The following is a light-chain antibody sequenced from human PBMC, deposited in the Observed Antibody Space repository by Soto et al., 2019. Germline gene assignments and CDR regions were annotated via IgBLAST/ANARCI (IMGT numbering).Light chain of an antibody. CDR3: LQYDSVPRL. V-gene: IGKV1-33*01. J-gene: IGKJ4*01. CDR2: DAS. Sequence: DIQMTQSPSSLSASVGDRVTITCQASHHISDYLNWYQQRPGKAPKLLIYDASNLQTGVPIRFRGSGSGTHFTLTISSVQPEDAATYYCLQYDSVPRLFGGGTNVEI. CDR1: HHISDY.